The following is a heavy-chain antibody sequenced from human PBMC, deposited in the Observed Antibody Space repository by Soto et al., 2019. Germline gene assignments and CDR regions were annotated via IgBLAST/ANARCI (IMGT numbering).Heavy chain of an antibody. D-gene: IGHD3-10*01. CDR3: ASRVTILGMDV. V-gene: IGHV3-30-3*01. CDR1: GFTLSSYA. CDR2: ISYDGSNK. J-gene: IGHJ6*02. Sequence: GSLRLSCAASGFTLSSYAMHWVRQAPGKGLGWVAVISYDGSNKYYADSVKGRFTISRDNSKNTLYLQMNSLRAEDTAVYYCASRVTILGMDVWGQGTTVTVSS.